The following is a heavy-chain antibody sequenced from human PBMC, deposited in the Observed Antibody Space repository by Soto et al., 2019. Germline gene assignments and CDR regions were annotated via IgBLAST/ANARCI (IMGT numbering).Heavy chain of an antibody. D-gene: IGHD2-2*02. CDR3: AKDLAVPAAINHFDY. CDR1: GFTFSSYG. Sequence: SLRLSCAASGFTFSSYGMHWVRQAPGKGLEWVAVISYDGSNKYYADSVKGRFTISRDNSKNTLYLQMNSLRAEDTAVYYCAKDLAVPAAINHFDYWGQGTLVTVS. V-gene: IGHV3-30*18. J-gene: IGHJ4*02. CDR2: ISYDGSNK.